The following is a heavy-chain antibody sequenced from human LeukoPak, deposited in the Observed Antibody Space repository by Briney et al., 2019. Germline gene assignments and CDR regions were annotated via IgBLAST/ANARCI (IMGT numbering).Heavy chain of an antibody. Sequence: ASETLSLTCTVSGGSISSYHWSWIRQPAGKGLEWIGRMHPSGSTNYNPSLKSRVTMTVDTSKNQFSLKLSSVTAADTAVYYCERGGRGADARVSEYGGRGTLVVVSS. CDR3: ERGGRGADARVSEY. CDR1: GGSISSYH. V-gene: IGHV4-4*07. D-gene: IGHD6-6*01. J-gene: IGHJ4*02. CDR2: MHPSGST.